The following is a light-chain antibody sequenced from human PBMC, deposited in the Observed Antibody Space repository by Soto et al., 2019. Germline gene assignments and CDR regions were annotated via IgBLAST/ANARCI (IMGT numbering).Light chain of an antibody. V-gene: IGKV1-5*01. CDR2: DAS. J-gene: IGKJ2*01. Sequence: DIQMTQSPSTLSASVGDRVPVTCRASQSISNWLAWYQQKPGKAPKLLIYDASSLESGVPSRFSGSGSGTEFTRTISSLQPDDFATYYCQQYNSPYTFGQGTKVDIK. CDR1: QSISNW. CDR3: QQYNSPYT.